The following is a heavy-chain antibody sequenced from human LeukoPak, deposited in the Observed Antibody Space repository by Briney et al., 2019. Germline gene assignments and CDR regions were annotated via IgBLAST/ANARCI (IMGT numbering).Heavy chain of an antibody. CDR3: ARDGAEGTRGIIMWSWFDP. V-gene: IGHV3-30*04. J-gene: IGHJ5*02. CDR1: GFTFIDYA. Sequence: GGSLRLSCAAAGFTFIDYAMYWVRHAPGKGREWVSVLSYDGNTSLDAESGTGRSTISRDNSKNTLYLQMNSLSPEDTAVYYCARDGAEGTRGIIMWSWFDPWGQGTLVTVSS. D-gene: IGHD3-10*01. CDR2: LSYDGNTS.